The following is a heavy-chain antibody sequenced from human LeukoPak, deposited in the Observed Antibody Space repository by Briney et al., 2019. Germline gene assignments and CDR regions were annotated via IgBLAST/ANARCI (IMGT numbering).Heavy chain of an antibody. J-gene: IGHJ6*04. D-gene: IGHD3-10*01. CDR1: GYTFTGYY. Sequence: ASVKVSCKASGYTFTGYYMHWVRQAPGQGLEWMGWINPNSGGTNYAQKFQGWVTMTRDTPISTAYMELSRLRSDDTAVYYCARAGGYYGSGSYQYYYYGMDVWGKGTTVTVSS. V-gene: IGHV1-2*04. CDR2: INPNSGGT. CDR3: ARAGGYYGSGSYQYYYYGMDV.